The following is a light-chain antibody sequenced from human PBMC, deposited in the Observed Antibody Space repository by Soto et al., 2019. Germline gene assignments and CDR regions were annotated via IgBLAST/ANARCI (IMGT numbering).Light chain of an antibody. Sequence: QSVLTQPASVSGSPGQSITISCIGTSSDVGCYSYVSWYQQHPGKAPKLMIYAVTKRPSGVPDRISGSKSGNTASLTISGLQAEDEADYYCCSYAGSYTHYVFGTGTKVTVL. CDR1: SSDVGCYSY. V-gene: IGLV2-11*01. J-gene: IGLJ1*01. CDR2: AVT. CDR3: CSYAGSYTHYV.